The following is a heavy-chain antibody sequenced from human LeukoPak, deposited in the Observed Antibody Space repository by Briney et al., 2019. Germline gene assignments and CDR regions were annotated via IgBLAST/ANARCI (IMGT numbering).Heavy chain of an antibody. CDR2: ISSGGSTI. V-gene: IGHV3-48*03. CDR3: ARDDGSLGDY. J-gene: IGHJ4*02. D-gene: IGHD5-24*01. CDR1: GFTFSSYG. Sequence: PGGSLRLSCASGFTFSSYGMHWVRQAPGRGLEWVSYISSGGSTIYYADSVKGRFTISRDNAKNSLYLQMNSLRAEDTAVYYCARDDGSLGDYWGQGTLVTVSS.